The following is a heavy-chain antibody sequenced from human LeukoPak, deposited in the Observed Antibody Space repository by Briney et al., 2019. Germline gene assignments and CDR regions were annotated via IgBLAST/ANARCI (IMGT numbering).Heavy chain of an antibody. Sequence: GGSLRLSCAASGFTFDDYAMHWVRQAPGKGLEWVSLISWDGGSTNYAVSVKGRFTISRDNSKNSLYLQMNSLRAEDTALYYCAKDRVGYYDSSGDHAFDIWGQGTMVTVSS. CDR2: ISWDGGST. J-gene: IGHJ3*02. D-gene: IGHD3-22*01. V-gene: IGHV3-43D*03. CDR1: GFTFDDYA. CDR3: AKDRVGYYDSSGDHAFDI.